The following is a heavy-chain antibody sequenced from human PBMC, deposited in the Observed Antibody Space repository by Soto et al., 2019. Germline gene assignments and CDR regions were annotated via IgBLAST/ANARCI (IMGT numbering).Heavy chain of an antibody. CDR2: IYNGGGT. V-gene: IGHV3-66*01. CDR1: GFTVTSNF. J-gene: IGHJ5*02. Sequence: GGSLRLSCAASGFTVTSNFMTWVRQAPGKGLEWVSVIYNGGGTYYADSVRGRFTISRDNSKNTLFLQMNSLRAEDTAVYYCAKGAHSSGYPANWFDPWGQGTLVTVSS. CDR3: AKGAHSSGYPANWFDP. D-gene: IGHD3-22*01.